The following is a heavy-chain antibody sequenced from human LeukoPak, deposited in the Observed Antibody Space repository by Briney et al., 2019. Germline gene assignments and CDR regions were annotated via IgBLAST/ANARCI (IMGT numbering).Heavy chain of an antibody. CDR1: GFTDSSNY. CDR3: ARVLHGSGSDYFDY. J-gene: IGHJ4*02. V-gene: IGHV3-53*01. Sequence: GGSLRLSFAASGFTDSSNYMSWVRQAPGKGLEWVSLIYSGGSTYYADSVKGRFTISRDNSKNTLYFQMNSLIAEDTAVYYCARVLHGSGSDYFDYGGQGILVTVSS. CDR2: IYSGGST. D-gene: IGHD3-10*01.